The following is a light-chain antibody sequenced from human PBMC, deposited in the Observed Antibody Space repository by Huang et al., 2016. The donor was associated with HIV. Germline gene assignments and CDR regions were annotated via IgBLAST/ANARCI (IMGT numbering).Light chain of an antibody. CDR2: KTF. CDR1: QNITKW. Sequence: DIQMTQSPFTLSPSVGYRVTITCRASQNITKWLAWYQQKPGKAPKLRIYKTFTLQDGVSSRFSASGSGTDFTLTISSLQPDDFATYYCQQYNSYPWTFGQGTKVEIK. J-gene: IGKJ1*01. V-gene: IGKV1-5*03. CDR3: QQYNSYPWT.